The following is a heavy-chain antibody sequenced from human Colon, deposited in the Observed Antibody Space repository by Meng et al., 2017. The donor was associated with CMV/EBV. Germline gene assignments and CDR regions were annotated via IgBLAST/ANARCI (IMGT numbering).Heavy chain of an antibody. CDR1: GIPFSSSG. D-gene: IGHD2-21*01. CDR3: ARDKGVRTFDT. Sequence: RLVESGGGVVQAGEAPRLVCAASGIPFSSSGMHWVRQAPGKGLEWVALIRHDGSNEYYAESVRGRFTISRDNSKNTVYLQMNSLRSEDTAVYYCARDKGVRTFDTWGQGILVTVSS. CDR2: IRHDGSNE. J-gene: IGHJ4*02. V-gene: IGHV3-30*02.